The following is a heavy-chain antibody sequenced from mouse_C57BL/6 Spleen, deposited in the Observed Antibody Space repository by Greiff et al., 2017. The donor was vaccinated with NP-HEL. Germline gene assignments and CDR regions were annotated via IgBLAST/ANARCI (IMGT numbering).Heavy chain of an antibody. CDR1: GYSITSGYY. CDR3: ARGATGPWFAY. CDR2: ISYDGSN. Sequence: EVKLVESGPGLVKPSQSLSLTCSVTGYSITSGYYWNWIRQFPGNKLEWMGYISYDGSNNYNPSLKNRISITRDTSKNQFFLKLNSVTTEDTATYYCARGATGPWFAYWGQGTLVTVSA. V-gene: IGHV3-6*01. D-gene: IGHD4-1*02. J-gene: IGHJ3*01.